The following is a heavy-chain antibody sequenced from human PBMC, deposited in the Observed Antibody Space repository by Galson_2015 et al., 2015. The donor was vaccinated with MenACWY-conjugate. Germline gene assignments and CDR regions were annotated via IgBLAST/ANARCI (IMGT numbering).Heavy chain of an antibody. J-gene: IGHJ6*02. CDR2: TYFRYKWHD. CDR1: GDSVASRSAA. CDR3: VRGGRPRRGGSTDDVSPMDV. D-gene: IGHD5/OR15-5a*01. V-gene: IGHV6-1*01. Sequence: CAISGDSVASRSAAWNWIRQSPSRGLEWLGRTYFRYKWHDDYAESVRGRIGIEEETSRNQMSLQLRSVTPEDTAVYYCVRGGRPRRGGSTDDVSPMDVWGQGTTVIVSS.